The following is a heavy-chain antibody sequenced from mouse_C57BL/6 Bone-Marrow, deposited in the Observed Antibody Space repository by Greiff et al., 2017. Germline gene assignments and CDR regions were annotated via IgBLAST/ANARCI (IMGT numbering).Heavy chain of an antibody. J-gene: IGHJ3*01. D-gene: IGHD1-1*01. V-gene: IGHV1-81*01. Sequence: VQLQQSGAELARPGASVKLSCKASGYTFTSYGISWVKQRTGQGLEWIGEIYPRSGNTYYNEKFKGKATLTADKSSSTAYMELRSLTSEDSAVYFCARNSLITTVVGGVAYWGQGTLVTVSA. CDR1: GYTFTSYG. CDR2: IYPRSGNT. CDR3: ARNSLITTVVGGVAY.